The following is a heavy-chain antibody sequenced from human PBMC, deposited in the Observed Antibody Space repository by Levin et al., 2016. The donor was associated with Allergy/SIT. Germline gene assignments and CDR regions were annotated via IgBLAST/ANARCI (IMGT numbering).Heavy chain of an antibody. CDR2: ISGYNGYT. D-gene: IGHD6-13*01. V-gene: IGHV1-18*01. J-gene: IGHJ1*01. CDR3: ARGGAAAGVPYFQH. CDR1: GYSFTNYA. Sequence: ASVKVSCKASGYSFTNYAISWVRQAPGQGLEWMGWISGYNGYTNYAQKLQGRVTMTTDTSTSTAYMELRSLRSDDTAVYYCARGGAAAGVPYFQHWGQGTLVTVSS.